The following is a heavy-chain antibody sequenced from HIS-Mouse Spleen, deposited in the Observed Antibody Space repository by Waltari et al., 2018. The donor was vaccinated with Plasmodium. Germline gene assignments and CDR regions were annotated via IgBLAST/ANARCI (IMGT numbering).Heavy chain of an antibody. V-gene: IGHV3-7*01. D-gene: IGHD6-13*01. Sequence: EVQLVESGGGLVQPGGSLRLPCPDSGFSFSSYWMSWVRQAPGKGLEWVANIKQDGSEKYYVDSVKGRFTISRDNAKNSLYLQMNSLRAEDTAVYYCASSWYWYFDLWGRGTLVTVSS. J-gene: IGHJ2*01. CDR2: IKQDGSEK. CDR3: ASSWYWYFDL. CDR1: GFSFSSYW.